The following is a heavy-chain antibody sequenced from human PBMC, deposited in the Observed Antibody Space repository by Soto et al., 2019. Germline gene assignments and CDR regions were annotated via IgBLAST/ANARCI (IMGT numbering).Heavy chain of an antibody. CDR3: ARDGGYCSSTSCYFLDY. Sequence: GGPLRLSCAASGFTFSDYYMSWIRQAPGKGLEWVSYISSSGSTIYYADSVKGRFTISRDNAKNSLYLQMNSLRAEDTAVYYCARDGGYCSSTSCYFLDYWGQGTLVTVSS. CDR2: ISSSGSTI. CDR1: GFTFSDYY. V-gene: IGHV3-11*01. J-gene: IGHJ4*02. D-gene: IGHD2-2*01.